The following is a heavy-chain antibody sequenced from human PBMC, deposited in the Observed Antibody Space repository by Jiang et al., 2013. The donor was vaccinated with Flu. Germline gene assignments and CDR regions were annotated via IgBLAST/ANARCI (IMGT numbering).Heavy chain of an antibody. D-gene: IGHD3-3*01. V-gene: IGHV4-31*03. Sequence: GPGLVKPSQTLSLTCTVSGGSISSGGYYWSWIRQHPGKGLEWIGYIYYSGSTYYNPSLKSRVTISVDTSKNQFSLKLSSVTAADTAVYYCARGDYDFWSGYKGFQYFQHWGQGTLVTVSS. CDR2: IYYSGST. J-gene: IGHJ1*01. CDR3: ARGDYDFWSGYKGFQYFQH. CDR1: GGSISSGGYY.